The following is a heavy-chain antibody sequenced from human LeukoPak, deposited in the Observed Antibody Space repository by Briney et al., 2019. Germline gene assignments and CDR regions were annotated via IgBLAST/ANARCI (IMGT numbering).Heavy chain of an antibody. CDR1: GYTFTSYG. CDR2: ISVNNGNT. Sequence: ASVKVSCKASGYTFTSYGINWVRQAPGQGLEGMGWISVNNGNTNYAQKLQGRVTMTTDTSTSTAYMELRSLRSDDTAVYYCARGATATTVTSFNYWGQGTLVTVSS. D-gene: IGHD4-17*01. V-gene: IGHV1-18*01. CDR3: ARGATATTVTSFNY. J-gene: IGHJ4*02.